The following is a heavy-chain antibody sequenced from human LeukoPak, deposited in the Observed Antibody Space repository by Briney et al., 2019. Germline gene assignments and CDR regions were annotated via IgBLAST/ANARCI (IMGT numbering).Heavy chain of an antibody. V-gene: IGHV3-53*01. Sequence: GGSLRLSCAASGFTVSSNYMSWVRQAPGKGLEWVSVIYSGGSTYHADSVKGRFTISRDNSKNTLYLQMNSLRAEDTAVYYCARGREDDYGGNSCTDWGQGTLVTVSS. D-gene: IGHD4-23*01. J-gene: IGHJ4*02. CDR1: GFTVSSNY. CDR3: ARGREDDYGGNSCTD. CDR2: IYSGGST.